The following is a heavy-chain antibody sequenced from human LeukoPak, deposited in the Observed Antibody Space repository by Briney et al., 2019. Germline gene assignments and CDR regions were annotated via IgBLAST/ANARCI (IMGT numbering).Heavy chain of an antibody. CDR3: ARSGVLRYFDWLGGPRSPFGY. J-gene: IGHJ4*02. Sequence: QPGGSLRLSCAASGFTFSSYAMHWVRQAPGKGLEYVSAISSNGDSTYYANSVKGRFTISRDNSKNTLYLQMGSLRAEDMAVYYCARSGVLRYFDWLGGPRSPFGYWGQGTLVTVSS. V-gene: IGHV3-64*01. D-gene: IGHD3-9*01. CDR1: GFTFSSYA. CDR2: ISSNGDST.